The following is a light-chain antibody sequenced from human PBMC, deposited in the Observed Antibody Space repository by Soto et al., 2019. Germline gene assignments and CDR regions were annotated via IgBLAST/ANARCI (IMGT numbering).Light chain of an antibody. Sequence: DIQITQSPSTLSGSVGDRVTITCRASQTISSWLAWYQQKPGKAPKLLIYKASTLKSGVPSGFSGSGSGTEFTLTISSLQPDDFATYYCQHYNSYSEAFGQGTK. CDR3: QHYNSYSEA. V-gene: IGKV1-5*03. CDR2: KAS. CDR1: QTISSW. J-gene: IGKJ1*01.